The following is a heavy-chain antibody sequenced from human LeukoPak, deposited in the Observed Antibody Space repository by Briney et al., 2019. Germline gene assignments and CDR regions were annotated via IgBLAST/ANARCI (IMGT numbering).Heavy chain of an antibody. V-gene: IGHV1-69*04. CDR1: GGTFSSYA. Sequence: ASVTVSCKASGGTFSSYAISWVRQAPGQGLEWMGRIIPILGIANYAQKFQGRVTITADKSTSTAYMELSSLRSEDTAVYYCAVPAAGSYYFDYWGQGTLVTVSS. CDR3: AVPAAGSYYFDY. D-gene: IGHD2-2*01. CDR2: IIPILGIA. J-gene: IGHJ4*02.